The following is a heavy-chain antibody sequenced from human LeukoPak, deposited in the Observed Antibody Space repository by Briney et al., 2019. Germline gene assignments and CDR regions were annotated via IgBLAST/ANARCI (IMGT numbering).Heavy chain of an antibody. J-gene: IGHJ3*02. V-gene: IGHV1-46*01. CDR3: ARAMIAFDI. D-gene: IGHD3-22*01. CDR2: INPTGGGT. CDR1: GYTFTSYY. Sequence: ASVKVSCKASGYTFTSYYMHWVRQAPGQGLEWMGLINPTGGGTNYAQKLQGRVTMTTDTSTSTAYMELRSLRSDDTAVYYCARAMIAFDIWGQGTMVTVSS.